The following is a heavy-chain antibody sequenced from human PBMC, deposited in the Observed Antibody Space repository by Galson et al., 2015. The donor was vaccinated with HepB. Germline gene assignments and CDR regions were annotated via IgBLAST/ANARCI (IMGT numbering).Heavy chain of an antibody. J-gene: IGHJ6*03. CDR3: TRHIQTTVTTRWSPDHYYYYMDV. CDR2: IRSKANSYAT. V-gene: IGHV3-73*01. Sequence: SLRLSCAASGFTFSGSAMHWVRQASGKGLEWVGRIRSKANSYATAYAASVKGRFTISRDDSKNTAYLQMNSLKTEDTAVYYCTRHIQTTVTTRWSPDHYYYYMDVWGKGTTVTVSS. CDR1: GFTFSGSA. D-gene: IGHD4-11*01.